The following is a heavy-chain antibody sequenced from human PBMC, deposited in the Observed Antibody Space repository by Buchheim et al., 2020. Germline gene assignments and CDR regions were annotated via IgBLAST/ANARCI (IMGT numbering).Heavy chain of an antibody. V-gene: IGHV1-46*01. CDR3: AREFDILTGYYIRNRWFDP. Sequence: QVQLVQSGAEVKKPGASVKVSCKASGYTFTSYYMHWVRQAPGQGLEWMGIINPSGGSTSYAQKFQGRVTMTRDTSTSTVYMELSRLRSDDTAVYYCAREFDILTGYYIRNRWFDPWGQGTL. CDR1: GYTFTSYY. CDR2: INPSGGST. J-gene: IGHJ5*02. D-gene: IGHD3-9*01.